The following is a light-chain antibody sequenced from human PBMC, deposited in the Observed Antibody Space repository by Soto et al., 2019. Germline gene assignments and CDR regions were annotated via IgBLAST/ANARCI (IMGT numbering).Light chain of an antibody. CDR1: SGDVGSYNL. Sequence: QSALTQPAYVSGSRGQSITISCTGTSGDVGSYNLVSWYQHHPGKAPKLMIYEGSKRPSGVSNRFSGSKSGSTASLTISGLQAEDEADYYCCSYARSSTYVFGTGTKVTAL. J-gene: IGLJ1*01. V-gene: IGLV2-23*01. CDR3: CSYARSSTYV. CDR2: EGS.